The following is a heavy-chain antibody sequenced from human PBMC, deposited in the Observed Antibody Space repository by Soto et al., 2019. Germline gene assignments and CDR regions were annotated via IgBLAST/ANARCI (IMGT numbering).Heavy chain of an antibody. CDR3: ARVVDYDTLTGYYRGAGWFDP. Sequence: QVQLQESGPGLVKPSETLSLTCTVSGGSIGSYYWSWIRQPPGKGLEWIGYIFYSGSTNYNPSFQRRLPISVDTSKNQFSLKLSSVTAADTAGYYCARVVDYDTLTGYYRGAGWFDPWGQGTLVTVSS. CDR1: GGSIGSYY. J-gene: IGHJ5*01. D-gene: IGHD3-9*01. CDR2: IFYSGST. V-gene: IGHV4-59*01.